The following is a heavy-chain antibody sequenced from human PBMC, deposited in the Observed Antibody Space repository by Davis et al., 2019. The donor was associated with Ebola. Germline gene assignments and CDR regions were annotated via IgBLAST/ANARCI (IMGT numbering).Heavy chain of an antibody. J-gene: IGHJ4*02. D-gene: IGHD1-26*01. Sequence: ASVKVSCKASGYTFTGCYMHWVRQAPGQGLEWMGWINPNSGVTNYAQKFQGRVTMTRDTSISTAYMELNTLRSDDTAVYFCARDVGARVFDYWGQGTPVTVSS. V-gene: IGHV1-2*02. CDR1: GYTFTGCY. CDR3: ARDVGARVFDY. CDR2: INPNSGVT.